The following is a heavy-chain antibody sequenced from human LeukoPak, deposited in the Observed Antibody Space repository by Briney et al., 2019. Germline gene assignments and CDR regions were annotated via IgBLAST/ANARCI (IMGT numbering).Heavy chain of an antibody. CDR3: AKEPYYGSGSYRRDNWFDP. CDR1: GFTFSSYA. CDR2: ISGSGGST. D-gene: IGHD3-10*01. Sequence: GGSLRLSCAASGFTFSSYAMGWVRQAPGKGLEWVSAISGSGGSTYYADSVKGRFTISRDNSKNTLYLQMNSLRAEDTAVYYCAKEPYYGSGSYRRDNWFDPWGQGTLVTVSS. V-gene: IGHV3-23*01. J-gene: IGHJ5*02.